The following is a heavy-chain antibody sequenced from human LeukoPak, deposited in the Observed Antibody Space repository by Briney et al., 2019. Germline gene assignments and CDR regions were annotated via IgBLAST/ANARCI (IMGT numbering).Heavy chain of an antibody. CDR3: ARHGSSWSFDY. V-gene: IGHV4-59*08. CDR1: GGSMSTYY. Sequence: SETLSLTCTVSGGSMSTYYWSWIRQPPGKGLEWIGYMYDNGSTNYNPSLKSRVTISVDTSKNQFFLKVSSVTAADTAVYYCARHGSSWSFDYWGQGTLVTVSS. D-gene: IGHD6-13*01. CDR2: MYDNGST. J-gene: IGHJ4*02.